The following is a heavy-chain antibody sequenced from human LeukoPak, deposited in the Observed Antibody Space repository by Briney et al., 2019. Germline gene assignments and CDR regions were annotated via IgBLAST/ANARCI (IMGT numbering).Heavy chain of an antibody. Sequence: GGSLRLSCATSGFHFSNHGMNWVRQAPGKGMEWVAVIWYDGSYKYYADSVKGRFTISRDNSTNTLYLQMNSLRVEDTAVYYCAKDFYVGPVLARYFDYWGQGTLVTVSS. CDR2: IWYDGSYK. D-gene: IGHD2-8*02. CDR1: GFHFSNHG. V-gene: IGHV3-33*06. J-gene: IGHJ4*02. CDR3: AKDFYVGPVLARYFDY.